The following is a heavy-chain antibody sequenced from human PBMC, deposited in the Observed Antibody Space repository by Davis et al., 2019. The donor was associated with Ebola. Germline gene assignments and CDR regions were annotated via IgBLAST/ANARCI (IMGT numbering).Heavy chain of an antibody. Sequence: MPSETLSLTCAVSGGSISSSNWWSWVRQPPGKGLEWIGEIYHSGSTNYNPSLKSRVTISVDKSKNHFYLKLSSVTAADTAVYYCARRAGTPVAGLYFDYWGQGTLVTVSS. CDR2: IYHSGST. D-gene: IGHD6-19*01. J-gene: IGHJ4*02. V-gene: IGHV4-4*02. CDR1: GGSISSSNW. CDR3: ARRAGTPVAGLYFDY.